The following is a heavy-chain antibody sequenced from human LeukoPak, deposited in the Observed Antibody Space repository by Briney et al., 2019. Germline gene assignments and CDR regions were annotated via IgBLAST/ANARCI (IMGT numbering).Heavy chain of an antibody. V-gene: IGHV3-48*04. CDR3: ARAARGWRNWFDP. Sequence: GGSLRLSCAASGFTFSSYSMNWVRQAPGKGLEWVSYISSSSSTIYYADSVKGRFTISRDNAKNSLYLQMNSLRAEDTAVYYCARAARGWRNWFDPWGQGTLVTVSS. CDR2: ISSSSSTI. CDR1: GFTFSSYS. J-gene: IGHJ5*02. D-gene: IGHD6-19*01.